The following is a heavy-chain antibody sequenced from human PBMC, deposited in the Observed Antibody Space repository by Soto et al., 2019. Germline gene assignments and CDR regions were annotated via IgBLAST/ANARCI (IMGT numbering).Heavy chain of an antibody. CDR3: ARVGGTIFGVVITGYYFDY. D-gene: IGHD3-3*01. J-gene: IGHJ4*02. CDR2: TYYRSKWYN. V-gene: IGHV6-1*01. CDR1: GDSVSSNSAA. Sequence: QVQLQQSGPGLVKPSQTLSLTCAISGDSVSSNSAAWNWIRQSPSRGLEWLGRTYYRSKWYNDYAVSVKSRITINPDTSKNQFSLQLNSATPEDTAVYYCARVGGTIFGVVITGYYFDYWGQGTLVTVSS.